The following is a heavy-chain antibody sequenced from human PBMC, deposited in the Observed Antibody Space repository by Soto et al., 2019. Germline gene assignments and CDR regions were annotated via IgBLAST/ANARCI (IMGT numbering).Heavy chain of an antibody. J-gene: IGHJ5*02. CDR2: IIPIFGTA. Sequence: SVKVSCKASGGTFSSYAISWVRQAPGQGLEWMGGIIPIFGTANYAQKFQGRVTITADESTSTAYMELSSLRSEDTAVYYCARDRSSSGWFDPWGQGTLVTVSS. D-gene: IGHD6-13*01. CDR3: ARDRSSSGWFDP. CDR1: GGTFSSYA. V-gene: IGHV1-69*13.